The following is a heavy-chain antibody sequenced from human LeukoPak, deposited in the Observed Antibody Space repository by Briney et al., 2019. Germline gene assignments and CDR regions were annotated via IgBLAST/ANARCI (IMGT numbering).Heavy chain of an antibody. V-gene: IGHV3-21*01. D-gene: IGHD1-1*01. CDR2: ITTTFYT. CDR3: ARVRANRYEDY. CDR1: GFTFSSYS. J-gene: IGHJ4*02. Sequence: GGSLRLSCAASGFTFSSYSFNWVRQVPGKGLEWVPSITTTFYTYYTDSVKGRFTISRDNAKNSLYLQMISLRAEDTAVYYCARVRANRYEDYWGQGTLVTVSS.